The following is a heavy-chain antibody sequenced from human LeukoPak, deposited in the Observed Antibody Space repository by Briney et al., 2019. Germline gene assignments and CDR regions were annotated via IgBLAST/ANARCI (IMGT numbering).Heavy chain of an antibody. CDR3: ARDQKRALLNWYFDL. Sequence: GGSLRLSCAASGFTFSSYGMHWVRQAPGKGLEWVAFIRYDGSDKYYADSVKGRFILSRDNSRNTLSLEMNSLRAEDTAVYYCARDQKRALLNWYFDLWGRGTLVTVSS. V-gene: IGHV3-30*02. J-gene: IGHJ2*01. CDR2: IRYDGSDK. CDR1: GFTFSSYG.